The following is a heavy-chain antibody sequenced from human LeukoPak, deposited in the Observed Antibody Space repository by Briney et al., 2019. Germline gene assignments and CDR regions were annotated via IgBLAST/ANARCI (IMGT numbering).Heavy chain of an antibody. D-gene: IGHD3-22*01. CDR2: IRSKANSYAT. J-gene: IGHJ4*02. V-gene: IGHV3-73*01. Sequence: QPGGSLKLSCAASGFTFSGSAMHWVCQASGKGLEWVGRIRSKANSYATAYAASVKGRFTISRDDSKNTAYLQMNSLKTEDTAVHYCTRHYYDSSPARTGGQGTLVTVSS. CDR1: GFTFSGSA. CDR3: TRHYYDSSPART.